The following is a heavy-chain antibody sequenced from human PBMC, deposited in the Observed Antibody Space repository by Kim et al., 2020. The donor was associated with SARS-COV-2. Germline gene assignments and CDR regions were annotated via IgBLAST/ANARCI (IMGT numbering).Heavy chain of an antibody. CDR3: AREEHSGTSYNPVDV. V-gene: IGHV3-21*01. CDR1: GFPFTSYT. CDR2: ITSSSAFI. J-gene: IGHJ6*02. Sequence: GGSLRLSCAGSGFPFTSYTMNWVRQAPGKGLEWVSSITSSSAFIYYADSVKGRFTISRNNAENSLSLQMNSLRAEDTAVYYCAREEHSGTSYNPVDVWGQGTSVTVSS. D-gene: IGHD3-10*01.